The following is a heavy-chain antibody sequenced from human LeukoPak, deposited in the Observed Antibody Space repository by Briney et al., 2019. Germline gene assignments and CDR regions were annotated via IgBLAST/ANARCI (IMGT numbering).Heavy chain of an antibody. CDR1: GGSFSGYY. Sequence: PSETLSLTCAVYGGSFSGYYWSWIRQPPGQGLEWIGEINHSGSTNYNPSLKSRVTISADTSKNQFSLKLSSVTAADTAVYYCAILWFGEAHAFDIWGQGTMVTVSS. V-gene: IGHV4-34*01. D-gene: IGHD3-10*01. CDR2: INHSGST. CDR3: AILWFGEAHAFDI. J-gene: IGHJ3*02.